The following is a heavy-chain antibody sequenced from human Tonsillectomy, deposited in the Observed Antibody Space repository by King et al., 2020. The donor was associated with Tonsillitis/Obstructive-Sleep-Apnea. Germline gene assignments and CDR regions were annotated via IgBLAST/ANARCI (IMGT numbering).Heavy chain of an antibody. CDR2: IVGSGGST. CDR1: GFTFSSYA. Sequence: EVQLVESGGGLVQPGGSLRLSCAASGFTFSSYAMSWVRQAPGKGLDWVSAIVGSGGSTYYAYSVKGRFTISRDNSKNTLYLQMNSLRAEDTAVYYCAKGIAVAPDAFDIWGQGTMVTVSS. CDR3: AKGIAVAPDAFDI. V-gene: IGHV3-23*04. J-gene: IGHJ3*02. D-gene: IGHD6-19*01.